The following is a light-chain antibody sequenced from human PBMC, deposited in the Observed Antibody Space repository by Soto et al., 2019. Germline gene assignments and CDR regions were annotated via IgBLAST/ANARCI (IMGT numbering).Light chain of an antibody. J-gene: IGLJ2*01. CDR3: SSYTTTSTWV. Sequence: QSVLTQPASVSGSPGQSITIXCTGTITDVGSSNYVSWYKQHPGKAPKLMIYDVSNRPSGVSNRFSGSKSGNTASLTISGLQAEDEADYYCSSYTTTSTWVFGGGTKLTVL. CDR2: DVS. CDR1: ITDVGSSNY. V-gene: IGLV2-14*01.